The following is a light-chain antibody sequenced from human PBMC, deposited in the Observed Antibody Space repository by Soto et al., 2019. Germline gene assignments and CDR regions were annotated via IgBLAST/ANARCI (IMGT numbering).Light chain of an antibody. CDR2: GAF. CDR3: QHYTDWLLP. J-gene: IGKJ1*01. V-gene: IGKV3-15*01. Sequence: MYLSPATLSLSPEERGTLSCRASQSVSSNLAWYQQKPGQAPSLLIYGAFTRATGIPARFSGTGSGTEFTLTISRLQSEDFALYYCQHYTDWLLPFAQGTKVDIK. CDR1: QSVSSN.